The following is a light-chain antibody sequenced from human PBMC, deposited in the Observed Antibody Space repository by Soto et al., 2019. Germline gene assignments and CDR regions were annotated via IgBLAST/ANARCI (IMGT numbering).Light chain of an antibody. CDR3: MQSLHRPLYT. CDR2: EVS. CDR1: QSLVYSNGRTY. Sequence: VLTQSPLSLSVTPGQPASISCKSSQSLVYSNGRTYLYWYLQKPGQTPQLLIYEVSTRFSGVTDRVSCSGSGTDVIREIGRVEADDVGVYYCMQSLHRPLYTFGQGTKLEI. V-gene: IGKV2-29*02. J-gene: IGKJ2*01.